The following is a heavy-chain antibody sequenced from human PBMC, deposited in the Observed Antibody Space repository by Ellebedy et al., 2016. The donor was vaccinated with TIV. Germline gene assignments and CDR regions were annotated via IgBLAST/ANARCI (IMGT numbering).Heavy chain of an antibody. CDR1: GFTFSNYA. CDR3: AKDFRGTYYYFDY. D-gene: IGHD2-21*01. Sequence: GESLKISCVASGFTFSNYAMGWVRQAPGKGLEWVADITYGGTAKIYADSVRGRFTISRDNSKNTLYLQMTSLKAEDTAVYYCAKDFRGTYYYFDYWGQGILVTVSP. CDR2: ITYGGTAK. J-gene: IGHJ4*02. V-gene: IGHV3-23*01.